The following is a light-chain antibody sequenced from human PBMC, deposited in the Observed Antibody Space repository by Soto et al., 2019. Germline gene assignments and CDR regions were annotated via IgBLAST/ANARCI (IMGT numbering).Light chain of an antibody. CDR2: AAS. J-gene: IGKJ5*01. CDR1: QSISSY. CDR3: QQRYSTPIT. Sequence: DIQMTQSPSSLSASVGDRVTITCRASQSISSYLSWYQQKPGRAPNLLISAASSLQSGVPSRFSGSGSGTDFTLTISSLQPEDIATYYCQQRYSTPITFGQGTRLEIK. V-gene: IGKV1-39*01.